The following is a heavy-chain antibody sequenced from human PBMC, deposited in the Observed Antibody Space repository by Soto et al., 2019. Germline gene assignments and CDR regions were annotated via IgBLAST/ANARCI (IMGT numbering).Heavy chain of an antibody. CDR1: GFTFSDYY. CDR2: ISSTSRTT. V-gene: IGHV3-11*01. CDR3: ARGGAAASYFDY. J-gene: IGHJ4*02. Sequence: GGSLRLSCAASGFTFSDYYLHWIRQAPGRGLEWISYISSTSRTTHYADSVKGRFTISRDNAKRSLFLQMNSLRAEDTAVYYCARGGAAASYFDYWGRGSLVTVSS. D-gene: IGHD2-15*01.